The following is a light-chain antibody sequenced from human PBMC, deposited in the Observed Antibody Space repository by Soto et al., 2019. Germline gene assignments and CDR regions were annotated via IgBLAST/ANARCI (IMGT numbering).Light chain of an antibody. CDR2: TNT. CDR3: QANDRSLGGLV. V-gene: IGLV1-40*01. Sequence: QSVLTQPPSVSGAPGQRVTISCTGSSSNIGAGYAVHWYQQVPGTVPKLLIYTNTYRASGVPDRFSGSKSGTSASLAITGLQAEDEADYYCQANDRSLGGLVFGGGTKLTLL. CDR1: SSNIGAGYA. J-gene: IGLJ2*01.